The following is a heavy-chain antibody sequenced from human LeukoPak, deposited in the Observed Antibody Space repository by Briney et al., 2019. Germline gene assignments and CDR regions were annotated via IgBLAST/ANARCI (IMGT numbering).Heavy chain of an antibody. J-gene: IGHJ4*02. CDR2: ISAYNGNT. Sequence: ASVKVSCKASGYTFTSYGISWVRQAPGQGLEWMGWISAYNGNTNYAQKLQGRVTMTTDTSTSTAYMELSSLRSEDTAVYYCARGLGYYDSSGYYRPPTFDYWGQGTLVTVSS. CDR3: ARGLGYYDSSGYYRPPTFDY. D-gene: IGHD3-22*01. V-gene: IGHV1-18*01. CDR1: GYTFTSYG.